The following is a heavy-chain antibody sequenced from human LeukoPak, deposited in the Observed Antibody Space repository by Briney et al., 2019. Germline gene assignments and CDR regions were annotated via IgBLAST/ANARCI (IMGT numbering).Heavy chain of an antibody. D-gene: IGHD5-12*01. CDR1: GFTFSSYS. Sequence: GGSLRLSCAASGFTFSSYSMNWVRQAPGKGLEWVSCISSSSSYIYYADSVKGRFTISRDNAKNSLYLQMNSLKTEDTAVYYCTTYLGAYAAYYFDFWGQGTLVTVSS. V-gene: IGHV3-21*03. CDR3: TTYLGAYAAYYFDF. J-gene: IGHJ4*02. CDR2: ISSSSSYI.